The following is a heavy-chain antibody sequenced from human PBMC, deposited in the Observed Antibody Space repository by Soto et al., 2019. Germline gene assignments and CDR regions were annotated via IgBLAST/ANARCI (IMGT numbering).Heavy chain of an antibody. CDR3: VLAGCRRTGCYSLDL. Sequence: EAQLVQSGGGLVQPGGSLQLSCAASGVTFGGSPVHWVRQASGKGLEWVGRIRSDSASSAIAYAASVRGRFTLSRADSKNTAYLPVNSLQVEDTALYYCVLAGCRRTGCYSLDLWGQGTLVTVSS. CDR2: IRSDSASSAI. CDR1: GVTFGGSP. J-gene: IGHJ5*02. D-gene: IGHD2-2*01. V-gene: IGHV3-73*01.